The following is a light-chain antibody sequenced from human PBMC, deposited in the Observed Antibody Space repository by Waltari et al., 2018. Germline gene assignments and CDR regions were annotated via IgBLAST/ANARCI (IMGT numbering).Light chain of an antibody. CDR1: QSVLYSTNNKNY. Sequence: DIVMTQSPDSLAVSLGERATINCKSSQSVLYSTNNKNYLAWYQQKPGQPPKLLIYWASTRDSGVPDRCSGSGSGTDFTLTISSLQAEDVAVYYCQQYYSIPITFGQGTRLEIK. V-gene: IGKV4-1*01. CDR3: QQYYSIPIT. CDR2: WAS. J-gene: IGKJ5*01.